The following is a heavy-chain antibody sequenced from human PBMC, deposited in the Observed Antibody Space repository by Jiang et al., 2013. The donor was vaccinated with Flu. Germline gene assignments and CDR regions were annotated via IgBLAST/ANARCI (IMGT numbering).Heavy chain of an antibody. Sequence: LLKPSETLSLTCAVYGGSFSGYYWSWIRQPPGKGLEWIGEINHSGSTNYNPSLKSRVTISVDTSKNQFSLKLSSVTAADTAVYYCARDRGPYGALQHWYFDLWGLAPWSLSPQ. D-gene: IGHD4-17*01. V-gene: IGHV4-34*01. CDR2: INHSGST. CDR1: GGSFSGYY. J-gene: IGHJ2*01. CDR3: ARDRGPYGALQHWYFDL.